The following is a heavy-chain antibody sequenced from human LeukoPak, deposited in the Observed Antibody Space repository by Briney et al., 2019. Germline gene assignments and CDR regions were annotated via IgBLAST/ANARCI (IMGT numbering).Heavy chain of an antibody. D-gene: IGHD3-22*01. CDR1: GFTFDDYA. Sequence: GGSLRLSCAASGFTFDDYAMHWVRHAPGKGLEWVSLISWDGGSTYYADSVKGRFTISRDNAKNSLYLQMNSLGAEDTAVYFCARGRHSGYYYWGQGTLVTVSS. CDR2: ISWDGGST. V-gene: IGHV3-43D*03. J-gene: IGHJ4*02. CDR3: ARGRHSGYYY.